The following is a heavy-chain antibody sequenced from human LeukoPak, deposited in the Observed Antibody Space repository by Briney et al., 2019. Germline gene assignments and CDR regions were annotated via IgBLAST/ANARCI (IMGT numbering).Heavy chain of an antibody. Sequence: GASVKVSCKASGGTFSSYAISWVRQAPGQGLEWMGRIIPIFGTANYAQKFQGRVTITTDESTSTAYMELSSLRSEDTAVYYCARTSMVRGVTYYYMDAWGKGTTVTVSS. D-gene: IGHD3-10*01. CDR3: ARTSMVRGVTYYYMDA. CDR1: GGTFSSYA. V-gene: IGHV1-69*05. CDR2: IIPIFGTA. J-gene: IGHJ6*03.